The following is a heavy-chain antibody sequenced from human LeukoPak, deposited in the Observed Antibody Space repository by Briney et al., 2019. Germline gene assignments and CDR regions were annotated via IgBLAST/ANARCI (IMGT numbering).Heavy chain of an antibody. D-gene: IGHD3-10*01. CDR2: IKQDGSEK. V-gene: IGHV3-7*01. CDR1: GFTFSSYW. J-gene: IGHJ4*02. Sequence: PGGSLRLSCAASGFTFSSYWMSWVRQAPGKELEWVANIKQDGSEKYYVDSVKGRFTISRDNAKNSLYLQMNSLRAEDTAVYYCGRFGGVRERYYFDYWGQGTLVTVSS. CDR3: GRFGGVRERYYFDY.